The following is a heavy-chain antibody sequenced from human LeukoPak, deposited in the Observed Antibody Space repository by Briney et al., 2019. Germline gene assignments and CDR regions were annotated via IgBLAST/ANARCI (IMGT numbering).Heavy chain of an antibody. CDR3: ARTGRAWLRFDY. CDR1: GGSISSYY. V-gene: IGHV4-59*08. CDR2: IYYSGST. D-gene: IGHD5-12*01. J-gene: IGHJ4*02. Sequence: SETLSLTCTVSGGSISSYYWSWIRQPPGKGLEWIGYIYYSGSTNYNPSLKSRVTISVDTSKNQFSLKLSSVTAADTAMYYCARTGRAWLRFDYWGQGTLVTVSS.